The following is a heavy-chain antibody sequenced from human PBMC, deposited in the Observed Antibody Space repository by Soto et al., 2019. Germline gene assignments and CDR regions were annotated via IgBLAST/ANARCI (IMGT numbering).Heavy chain of an antibody. D-gene: IGHD3-16*02. V-gene: IGHV4-39*01. CDR3: ARHNMITFGGVIVTGLYYYYMDV. J-gene: IGHJ6*03. CDR1: GGSVSSGSYY. CDR2: IYYSGST. Sequence: SETLSLTCTVSGGSVSSGSYYWSWIRQPPGKELEWIGSIYYSGSTYYNPSLKSRVTISVDTSKNQFSLKLSSVTAADTAVYYCARHNMITFGGVIVTGLYYYYMDVWGKGTTVTVSS.